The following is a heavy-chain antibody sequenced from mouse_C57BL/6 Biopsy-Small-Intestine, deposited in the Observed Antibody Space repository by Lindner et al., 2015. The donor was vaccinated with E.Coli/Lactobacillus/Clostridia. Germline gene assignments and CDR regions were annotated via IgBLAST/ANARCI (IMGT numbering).Heavy chain of an antibody. CDR2: INPNSGGT. D-gene: IGHD2-13*01. CDR1: GYTFTAYY. CDR3: AREATDCGGDCYTFDY. J-gene: IGHJ4*01. V-gene: IGHV1-53*01. Sequence: SVKVSCKASGYTFTAYYMHWVRQAPGQGLEWMGWINPNSGGTNYAQKFQGRVTMTRDTSISTAYMELSRLRSDDTAVYYCAREATDCGGDCYTFDYWGQGTLVTVSS.